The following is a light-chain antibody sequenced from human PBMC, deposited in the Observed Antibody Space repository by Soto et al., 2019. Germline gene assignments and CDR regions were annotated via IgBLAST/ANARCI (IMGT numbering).Light chain of an antibody. Sequence: DLVMTQSPLSLPVTPGEPASISCRSSQSLLHSNGYNYLDWYLQKAGQSPQLLIYLGSNRASGVPDRFSGSGSGTDFTLKISTVEAEDVGVYYCMQALQTPTFGQGTRLEIK. CDR3: MQALQTPT. CDR1: QSLLHSNGYNY. V-gene: IGKV2-28*01. CDR2: LGS. J-gene: IGKJ5*01.